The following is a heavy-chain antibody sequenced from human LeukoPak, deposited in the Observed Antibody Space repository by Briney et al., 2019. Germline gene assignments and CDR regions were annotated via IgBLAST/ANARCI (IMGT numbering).Heavy chain of an antibody. J-gene: IGHJ4*02. CDR1: GGSISSSSYY. V-gene: IGHV4-39*07. Sequence: PSETLSLTCTVSGGSISSSSYYWGWIRQPPGKGLEWIGSIYYSGSTYYNPSLKSRVTISVDTSKNQFSLKLSSVTAADTAVYYCARSANCGGDCSFDYWGQGTLLTVSS. CDR3: ARSANCGGDCSFDY. CDR2: IYYSGST. D-gene: IGHD2-21*02.